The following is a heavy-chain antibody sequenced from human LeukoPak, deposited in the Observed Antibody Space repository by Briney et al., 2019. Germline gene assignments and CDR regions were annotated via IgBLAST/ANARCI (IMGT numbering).Heavy chain of an antibody. V-gene: IGHV1-69*13. D-gene: IGHD1-26*01. Sequence: ASVKVSCKASGGTFSSYAISWVRQAPGQGLEWMGGIIPIFGTANYAQKFQGRVTITADESTSTAHMELSSLRSEDTAVYYCALAVGATSYYYYMDVWGKGTTVTVSS. CDR2: IIPIFGTA. CDR1: GGTFSSYA. CDR3: ALAVGATSYYYYMDV. J-gene: IGHJ6*03.